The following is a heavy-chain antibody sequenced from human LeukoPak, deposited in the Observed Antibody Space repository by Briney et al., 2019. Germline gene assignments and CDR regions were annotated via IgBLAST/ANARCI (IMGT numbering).Heavy chain of an antibody. D-gene: IGHD6-6*01. V-gene: IGHV4-59*11. J-gene: IGHJ4*02. CDR2: IYYSGST. CDR1: GGSISSHY. CDR3: ARVKSSSFFFTFDY. Sequence: PETLSLTCTVSGGSISSHYWSWIRQPPGKGLEWIGYIYYSGSTNYNPSLKSRVTISVDTSKNQFSLKLSSVTAADTAVYYCARVKSSSFFFTFDYWGQGTLVTVSS.